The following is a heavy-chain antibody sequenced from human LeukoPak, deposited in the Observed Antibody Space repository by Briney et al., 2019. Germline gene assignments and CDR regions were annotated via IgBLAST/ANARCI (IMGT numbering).Heavy chain of an antibody. V-gene: IGHV4-34*01. D-gene: IGHD6-13*01. J-gene: IGHJ4*02. CDR2: INHSGST. CDR3: ASLAAGNGVCDY. CDR1: GGSFSGYY. Sequence: SETLSLTCAVYGGSFSGYYWSWIRQPPGKGLEWIGEINHSGSTNCNPSLKSRVTISVDTSKNQFSLELSSVTAADTAVYYCASLAAGNGVCDYWGQGTLVTVSS.